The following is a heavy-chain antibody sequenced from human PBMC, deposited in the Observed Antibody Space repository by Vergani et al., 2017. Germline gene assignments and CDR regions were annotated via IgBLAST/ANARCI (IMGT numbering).Heavy chain of an antibody. Sequence: QVQLQESGPGLVKPSQTLSLTCTVSGGSISSGSYYWSWIRQPAGKGLEWIGRIYTSGSTNYNPSLKSRVTMSVDTSKNQFSLKLSSVTAADTAVYYCAKLAVVEPATTHGFDTWGQGTMVTVSS. CDR3: AKLAVVEPATTHGFDT. CDR1: GGSISSGSYY. J-gene: IGHJ3*02. CDR2: IYTSGST. V-gene: IGHV4-61*02. D-gene: IGHD2-2*01.